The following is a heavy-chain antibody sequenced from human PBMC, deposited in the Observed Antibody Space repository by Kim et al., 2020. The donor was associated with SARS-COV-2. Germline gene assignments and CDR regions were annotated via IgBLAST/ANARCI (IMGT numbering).Heavy chain of an antibody. CDR2: ISWDGGST. D-gene: IGHD5-18*01. J-gene: IGHJ3*02. CDR1: GFTFDDYT. Sequence: GGSLRLSCAASGFTFDDYTMHWVRQAPGKGLEWVSLISWDGGSTYYADSVKGRFTISRDNSKNSLYLQMNSLRTEDTALYYCAKGGQLWSADAFDIWGQGTMVTVSS. V-gene: IGHV3-43*01. CDR3: AKGGQLWSADAFDI.